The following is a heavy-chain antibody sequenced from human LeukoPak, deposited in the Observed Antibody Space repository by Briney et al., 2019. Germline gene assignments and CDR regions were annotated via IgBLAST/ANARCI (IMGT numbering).Heavy chain of an antibody. D-gene: IGHD1-26*01. J-gene: IGHJ4*02. CDR1: GFTLTSYE. CDR3: AGGPQYGGSFAF. CDR2: ISNSGSPI. Sequence: GGSLRLSCAASGFTLTSYEMAWVRQAPGMGPEFISYISNSGSPIKYGNAVKGRFTISRDNSKNSVYLQMDSLRAEDTAVYYCAGGPQYGGSFAFWGQGTLVTVSS. V-gene: IGHV3-48*03.